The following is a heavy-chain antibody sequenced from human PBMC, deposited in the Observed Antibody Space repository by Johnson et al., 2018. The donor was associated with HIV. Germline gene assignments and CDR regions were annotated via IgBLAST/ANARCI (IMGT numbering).Heavy chain of an antibody. V-gene: IGHV3-30*04. Sequence: VQLVESGGGVVQPGRSLRLSCAASGFTFSSYAMHWVRQAPGKGLEWVAVISYDGSNKYDADSVKGRFTISRDNSKNTLYLQMNSLRAEDTAIYYCAKTAWVFEGDASDIWGQGTMVTVSS. CDR2: ISYDGSNK. CDR3: AKTAWVFEGDASDI. D-gene: IGHD3-3*01. CDR1: GFTFSSYA. J-gene: IGHJ3*02.